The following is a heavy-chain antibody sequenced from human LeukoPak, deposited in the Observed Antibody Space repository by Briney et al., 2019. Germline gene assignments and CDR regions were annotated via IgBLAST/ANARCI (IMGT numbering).Heavy chain of an antibody. CDR2: IYPGDSDT. D-gene: IGHD3-10*01. V-gene: IGHV5-51*01. J-gene: IGHJ5*02. Sequence: GESLKTSCNGSGYRFTNFWIAWVRQMPGKGLEWMGIIYPGDSDTRYSPSFQGQVTISADKSITTAYLQWSSLKASDAAMYYCARRGRGISFDPWGQGTLVTVSS. CDR1: GYRFTNFW. CDR3: ARRGRGISFDP.